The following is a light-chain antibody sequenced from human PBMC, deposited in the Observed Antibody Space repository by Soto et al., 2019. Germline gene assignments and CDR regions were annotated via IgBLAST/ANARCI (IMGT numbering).Light chain of an antibody. V-gene: IGLV4-69*01. CDR1: SGHSSYI. J-gene: IGLJ2*01. CDR2: LNSDGSH. CDR3: RTWGTGIVV. Sequence: QSVLTQSPSASASLGASVKLTCTLSSGHSSYIIAWHQQQPEEGPRYLMKLNSDGSHTKGDGIPDRFSGSSSGAERYLTISSLQSEDEADYYCRTWGTGIVVFGGGTKVTVL.